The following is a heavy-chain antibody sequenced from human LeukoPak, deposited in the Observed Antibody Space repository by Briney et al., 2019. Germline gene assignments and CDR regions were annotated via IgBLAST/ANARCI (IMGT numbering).Heavy chain of an antibody. J-gene: IGHJ4*02. CDR1: GFTFSSYA. CDR3: AKVRWELLALVDY. Sequence: QSGGSLTLSCAPSGFTFSSYAKRWVRQAQGRGLEWVSTISNCGGSTHYADSVKGRFTISRDNSKNTLSLQMNSLRAEDTGVYYCAKVRWELLALVDYWGQGALVTVCS. CDR2: ISNCGGST. V-gene: IGHV3-23*01. D-gene: IGHD1-26*01.